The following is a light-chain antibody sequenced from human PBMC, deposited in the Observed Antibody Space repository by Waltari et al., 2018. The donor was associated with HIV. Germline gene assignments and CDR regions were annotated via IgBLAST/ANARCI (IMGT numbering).Light chain of an antibody. Sequence: MTQSPSTLPASVGDSVTISCRASQTVSTKLAWYQQKPGQAPRLLIYGASTRAPGLPARFSGSGSGTEFTLTISNLQSEDSAVYYCQQYNNWPPNTFGQGTKLEIK. CDR2: GAS. V-gene: IGKV3-15*01. J-gene: IGKJ2*01. CDR1: QTVSTK. CDR3: QQYNNWPPNT.